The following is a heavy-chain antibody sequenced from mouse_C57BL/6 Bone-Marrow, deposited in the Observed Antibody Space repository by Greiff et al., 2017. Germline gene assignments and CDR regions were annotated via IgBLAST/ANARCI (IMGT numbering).Heavy chain of an antibody. CDR3: ARAPFYYGSSQYYFDY. V-gene: IGHV1-18*01. Sequence: VQLKQSGPELVKPGASVKIPCKASGYTFTDYNMDWVKQSHGKSLEWIGDINPNNGGTIYNQKFKGKATLTVDKSSSTAYMELRSLTSEDTAVYYCARAPFYYGSSQYYFDYWGQGTTLTVSS. CDR2: INPNNGGT. J-gene: IGHJ2*01. D-gene: IGHD1-1*01. CDR1: GYTFTDYN.